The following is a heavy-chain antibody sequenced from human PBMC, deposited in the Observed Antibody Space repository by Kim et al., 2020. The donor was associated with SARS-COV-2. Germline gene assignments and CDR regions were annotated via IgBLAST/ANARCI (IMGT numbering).Heavy chain of an antibody. V-gene: IGHV4-34*01. CDR3: ASDGSGRKFDY. D-gene: IGHD3-10*01. Sequence: SETLSLTCAVYGGSFSGYYWSWIRQPPGKGLEWIGEINHSGSTNYNPSLKSRVTISVDTSKNQFSLKLSSVTAADTAVYYCASDGSGRKFDYWGQGTLVTVSS. CDR1: GGSFSGYY. CDR2: INHSGST. J-gene: IGHJ4*02.